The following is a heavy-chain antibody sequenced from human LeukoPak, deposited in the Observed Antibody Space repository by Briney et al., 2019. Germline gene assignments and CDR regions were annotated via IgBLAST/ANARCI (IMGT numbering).Heavy chain of an antibody. V-gene: IGHV3-23*01. D-gene: IGHD6-13*01. CDR2: ISGSGGST. J-gene: IGHJ5*02. CDR1: EFTFSSYA. Sequence: GGSLRLSCAASEFTFSSYAMSWVRQAPGKGLEWVSAISGSGGSTYYADSVKGRLTISRDNSKNTLYLQMNSLRAEDTAVYYCAKGKRGIAAAVGKFDPWGQGTLVTVSS. CDR3: AKGKRGIAAAVGKFDP.